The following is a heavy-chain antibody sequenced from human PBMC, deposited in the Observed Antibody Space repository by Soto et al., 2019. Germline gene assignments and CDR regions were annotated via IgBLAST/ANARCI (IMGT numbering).Heavy chain of an antibody. Sequence: PGGSLRLSCAASGFTFSRYWMHWVRQAPGKGLVWVSRIKFDGSNTDYADSVKGRFTISRDNAKNTLYLQMNSLRAEDTALYYCASGVPNYYAMDVWGQGTTVTVS. J-gene: IGHJ6*02. CDR2: IKFDGSNT. CDR1: GFTFSRYW. V-gene: IGHV3-74*01. CDR3: ASGVPNYYAMDV. D-gene: IGHD3-16*01.